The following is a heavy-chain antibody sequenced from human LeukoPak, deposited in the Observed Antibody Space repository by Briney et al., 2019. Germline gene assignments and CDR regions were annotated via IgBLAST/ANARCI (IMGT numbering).Heavy chain of an antibody. CDR1: GYSFTDSY. D-gene: IGHD3-10*01. CDR2: ISPNNGDT. Sequence: ASVKVSCKPSGYSFTDSYIHWVRQAPGVGLQWMGWISPNNGDTKYAEDFQDRVTMTRDTSISTAYMELTGLTPGDTAVYYCVRSPIGASAYWGRGTLVTVSS. J-gene: IGHJ4*02. CDR3: VRSPIGASAY. V-gene: IGHV1-2*02.